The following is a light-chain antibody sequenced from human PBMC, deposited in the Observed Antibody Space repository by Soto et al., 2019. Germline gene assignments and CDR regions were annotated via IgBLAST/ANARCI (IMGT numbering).Light chain of an antibody. Sequence: EIVLTQSPGTLSLSPGERATLSCRASQSVSSSFLAWYQQKPGQAPRLLIYGAYSRATDIPDRFSGSGSGTDFTLTSSGLEPEDFAVYYCQQYDSSPWTFGQGTRVEIK. J-gene: IGKJ1*01. CDR2: GAY. V-gene: IGKV3-20*01. CDR3: QQYDSSPWT. CDR1: QSVSSSF.